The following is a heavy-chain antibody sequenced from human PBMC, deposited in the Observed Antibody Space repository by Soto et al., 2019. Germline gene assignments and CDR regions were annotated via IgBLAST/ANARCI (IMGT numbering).Heavy chain of an antibody. Sequence: XGSLRLSCAASGFTFSSYAMSWVRQAPGKGLEWVSAISGSGGSTYYADSVKGRFTISRDNSKNTLYLQMNSLRAEDTAVYYCAKDPLYSSSSPYYYYYYGMDVWGQGTTVTVSS. CDR1: GFTFSSYA. D-gene: IGHD6-6*01. CDR3: AKDPLYSSSSPYYYYYYGMDV. CDR2: ISGSGGST. J-gene: IGHJ6*02. V-gene: IGHV3-23*01.